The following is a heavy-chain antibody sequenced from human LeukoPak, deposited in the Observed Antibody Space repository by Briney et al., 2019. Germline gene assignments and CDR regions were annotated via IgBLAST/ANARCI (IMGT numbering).Heavy chain of an antibody. D-gene: IGHD1-26*01. V-gene: IGHV3-48*04. CDR3: AKDMLEWELEGSLDY. Sequence: GGSLRLSCAASGFRFSDYSMNWVRQAPGKGLEWLSYITGSSSTIYYADSVKGRFTISRDNAKNSLYLQMNSLRAEDTALYYCAKDMLEWELEGSLDYWGQGTLVTVSS. J-gene: IGHJ4*02. CDR1: GFRFSDYS. CDR2: ITGSSSTI.